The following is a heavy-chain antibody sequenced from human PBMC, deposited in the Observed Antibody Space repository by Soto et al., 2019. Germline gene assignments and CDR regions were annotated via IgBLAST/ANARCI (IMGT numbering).Heavy chain of an antibody. J-gene: IGHJ4*02. D-gene: IGHD3-3*01. CDR2: VYYTGST. CDR3: ARSVAGPGARIDY. Sequence: SEPLSLTCSVSGGSISGSYWSWIRKSPGKGLEWLGYVYYTGSTNYSPSLRSRVSISVDTSKNEFSLRLSSVTAADTAVYFCARSVAGPGARIDYWGQGTQVTVSS. CDR1: GGSISGSY. V-gene: IGHV4-59*01.